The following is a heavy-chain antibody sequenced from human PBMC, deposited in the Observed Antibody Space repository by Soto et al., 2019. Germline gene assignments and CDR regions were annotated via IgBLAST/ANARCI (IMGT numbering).Heavy chain of an antibody. V-gene: IGHV3-74*01. J-gene: IGHJ5*02. D-gene: IGHD3-10*01. CDR2: IKGDASTT. Sequence: EVQLVESGGGLVQPGGSLRLSCAASGFTFSTYWMHWVRQAPEKGLVWGARIKGDASTTSYADSVRGRFTIPRDNAKNTLYLQMNSLRADEDTAVYYCARGGLKSYWFDPWGQGTLVTVSS. CDR3: ARGGLKSYWFDP. CDR1: GFTFSTYW.